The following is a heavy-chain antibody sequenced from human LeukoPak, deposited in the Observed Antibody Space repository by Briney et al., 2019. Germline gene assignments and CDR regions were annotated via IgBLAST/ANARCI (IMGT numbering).Heavy chain of an antibody. V-gene: IGHV4-59*08. D-gene: IGHD3-10*01. CDR3: ARRALPSSGNSYSDY. Sequence: PSGTLSLTCTVSGDSISLYYWSWIRQPPGKGLEWIGYIYYGGSTNYNPSLKSRVTISVDTSKNEFSLKLISVSAADTAVYYCARRALPSSGNSYSDYWGQGILVTV. CDR2: IYYGGST. J-gene: IGHJ4*02. CDR1: GDSISLYY.